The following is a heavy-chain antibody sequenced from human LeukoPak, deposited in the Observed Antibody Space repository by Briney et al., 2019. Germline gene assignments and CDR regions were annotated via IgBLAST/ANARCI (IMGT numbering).Heavy chain of an antibody. CDR1: GFFISSGYY. D-gene: IGHD4-11*01. J-gene: IGHJ4*02. CDR3: VRAYSRTPGDYYFDS. CDR2: IYRNGNT. V-gene: IGHV4-38-2*01. Sequence: PSETLSLTCAVSGFFISSGYYWGWIRQPPGEGLEWIASIYRNGNTFYNPSLQSRVTISVDTSRNQISLQLGSATAADTAVYYCVRAYSRTPGDYYFDSWGQGTVVTVSS.